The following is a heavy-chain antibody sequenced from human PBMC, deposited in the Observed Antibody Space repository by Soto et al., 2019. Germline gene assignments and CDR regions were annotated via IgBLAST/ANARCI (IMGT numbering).Heavy chain of an antibody. CDR3: VRSYSSYVFDWFSP. J-gene: IGHJ5*02. V-gene: IGHV4-59*01. D-gene: IGHD6-6*01. CDR2: IYYSGST. CDR1: GGSISSYY. Sequence: SETLSLTCTVSGGSISSYYWGWIRQPPGKGLEWIGYIYYSGSTNYNPSLKSRVTISVDTSKNQFSLKLSSVTAADTAVYYCVRSYSSYVFDWFSPSGQGTLVTVS.